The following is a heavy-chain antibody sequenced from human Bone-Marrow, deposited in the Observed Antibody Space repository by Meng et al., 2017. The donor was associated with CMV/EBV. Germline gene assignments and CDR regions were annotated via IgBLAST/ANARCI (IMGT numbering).Heavy chain of an antibody. CDR3: ARGEDCTTTTCFAGGWFGP. D-gene: IGHD2-2*01. J-gene: IGHJ5*02. V-gene: IGHV4-61*01. Sequence: LSCTVSGGSVSSGSYYWSWIRQPPGKGLEWIGYIYYSGSTNYNPSLKSRVTISVDTSKNQFSLKLSSVTAADTAIYYCARGEDCTTTTCFAGGWFGPWGQGNLVNVSS. CDR2: IYYSGST. CDR1: GGSVSSGSYY.